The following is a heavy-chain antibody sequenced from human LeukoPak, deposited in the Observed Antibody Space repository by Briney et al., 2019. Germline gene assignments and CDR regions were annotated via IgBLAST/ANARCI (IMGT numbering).Heavy chain of an antibody. CDR2: TYYRSKWYN. D-gene: IGHD6-19*01. CDR1: GDSVSSKNGA. V-gene: IGHV6-1*01. J-gene: IGHJ4*02. Sequence: SQTLSLTCVVSGDSVSSKNGAWNWIRQSPSRGLEWLGRTYYRSKWYNDYAESMEGRMTISQDTSKNQYSLHLNSVTPDDTAVYYCARDFGTAGWHTFDYWGQGTLVTVSS. CDR3: ARDFGTAGWHTFDY.